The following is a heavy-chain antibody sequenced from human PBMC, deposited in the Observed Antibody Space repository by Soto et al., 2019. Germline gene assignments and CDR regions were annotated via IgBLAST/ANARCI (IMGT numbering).Heavy chain of an antibody. Sequence: HPEGPLRLSCSACMPTSSSYAIHWLRQAPGKGLEWVAGISNTGNSEHYADSVKGRFTISRDNSRNTLYLQMNSLGAEDTAVYYCAKALGYCSGGSCYPCDCYYG. D-gene: IGHD2-15*01. CDR1: MPTSSSYA. CDR3: AKALGYCSGGSCYPCDCYYG. CDR2: ISNTGNSE. J-gene: IGHJ6*01. V-gene: IGHV3-30-3*01.